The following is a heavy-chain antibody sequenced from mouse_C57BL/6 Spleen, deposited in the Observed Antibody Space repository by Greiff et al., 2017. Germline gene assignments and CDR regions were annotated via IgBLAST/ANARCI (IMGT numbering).Heavy chain of an antibody. CDR2: IRSGGDNI. CDR1: GFTFSSYA. V-gene: IGHV5-9-1*02. CDR3: TSPFAY. J-gene: IGHJ3*01. Sequence: DVMLVESGEGLVKPGGSLNLSCAASGFTFSSYAMSWVRQTPEKRLEWVAYIRSGGDNIYDADNVKGRCTISRDQDRNTLYLQMSSLKSEDTAMFYCTSPFAYWGQGTLVTVSA.